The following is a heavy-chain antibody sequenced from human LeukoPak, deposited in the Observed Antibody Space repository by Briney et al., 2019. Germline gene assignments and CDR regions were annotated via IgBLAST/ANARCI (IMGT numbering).Heavy chain of an antibody. J-gene: IGHJ4*02. D-gene: IGHD3-10*01. V-gene: IGHV3-23*01. CDR2: ISGSGGST. CDR3: AKTQLLWFGELFKTHLSYFDY. CDR1: GFTLSSYA. Sequence: GGSLRLSCAASGFTLSSYAMSWVRQAPGKGLEWVSAISGSGGSTYYADSVKGRFTISRDNSKNTLYLQMNSLRAEDTAVYYCAKTQLLWFGELFKTHLSYFDYWGQGTLVTVSS.